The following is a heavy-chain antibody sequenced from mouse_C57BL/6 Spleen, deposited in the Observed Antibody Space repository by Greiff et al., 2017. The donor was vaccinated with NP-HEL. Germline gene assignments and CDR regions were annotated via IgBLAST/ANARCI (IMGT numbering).Heavy chain of an antibody. V-gene: IGHV5-4*01. CDR3: ARDGGSHWYFDV. CDR1: GFTFSSYA. J-gene: IGHJ1*03. Sequence: EVQRVESGGGLVKPGGSLKLSCAASGFTFSSYAMSWVRQTPEKRLEWVATISDGGSYTYYPDKVKGRFTISRDNAKNNLYLQMSHLKSEDTAMYYCARDGGSHWYFDVWGTGTTVTVSS. CDR2: ISDGGSYT. D-gene: IGHD1-1*01.